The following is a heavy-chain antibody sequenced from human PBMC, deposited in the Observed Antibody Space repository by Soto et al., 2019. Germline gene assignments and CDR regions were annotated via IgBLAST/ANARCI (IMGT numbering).Heavy chain of an antibody. Sequence: GASVKVSCKASGYSFTSTGISWVRQAPGQGPEWMGWTSTFNGEAKYAKKLQGRVTMTTDTSTTTAYMELRSLTSDDTAVYYCAGDLDGSGSYFTDYWGQGTLVTVSS. V-gene: IGHV1-18*01. CDR1: GYSFTSTG. J-gene: IGHJ4*02. CDR3: AGDLDGSGSYFTDY. CDR2: TSTFNGEA. D-gene: IGHD3-10*01.